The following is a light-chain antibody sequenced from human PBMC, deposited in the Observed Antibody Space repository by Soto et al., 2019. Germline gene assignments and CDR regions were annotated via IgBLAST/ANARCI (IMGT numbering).Light chain of an antibody. Sequence: QSELTQPPSVSGAPGQRVTISCTGSHSNIGAGYEVHWYQQVPGTAPKLLVSGHNNRPSGVPDRFFGSKSGTSASLTIIGLQAEDEADYYCSSYTDSSNYVFGTGTKVTVL. CDR3: SSYTDSSNYV. V-gene: IGLV1-40*01. CDR1: HSNIGAGYE. J-gene: IGLJ1*01. CDR2: GHN.